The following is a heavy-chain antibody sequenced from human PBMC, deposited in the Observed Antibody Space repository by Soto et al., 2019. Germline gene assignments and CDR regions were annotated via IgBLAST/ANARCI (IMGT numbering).Heavy chain of an antibody. CDR3: ARSAAAGTDNWFDP. Sequence: AAVKVSCKASGYTFTSCDINWVRQATGQGLEWMGWISAYNGKTNYAQKFQGRVTMTTDTSTSTAYMELRSLRSDDTAVYSCARSAAAGTDNWFDPWGQGTLVTVSS. J-gene: IGHJ5*02. V-gene: IGHV1-18*01. CDR2: ISAYNGKT. CDR1: GYTFTSCD. D-gene: IGHD6-13*01.